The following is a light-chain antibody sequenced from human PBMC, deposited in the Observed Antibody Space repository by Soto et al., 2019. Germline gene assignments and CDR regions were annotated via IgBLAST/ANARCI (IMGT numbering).Light chain of an antibody. CDR1: QSVLYSSNNKNY. Sequence: DIVMTQSPDSLAVSLGERATINCKSSQSVLYSSNNKNYLAWYQQKPGQHPKMVIHWASTRESAVPDRISGSGSWTDFTLTISSLQAEDVAVYYCQQYYSTLPTFGQGTKVEIK. V-gene: IGKV4-1*01. J-gene: IGKJ1*01. CDR2: WAS. CDR3: QQYYSTLPT.